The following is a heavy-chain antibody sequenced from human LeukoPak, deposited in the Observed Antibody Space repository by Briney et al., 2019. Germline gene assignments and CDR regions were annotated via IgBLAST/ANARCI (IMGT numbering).Heavy chain of an antibody. J-gene: IGHJ6*04. CDR3: ARDLPGELFYYYYGMDV. Sequence: GGSLRLSCAASGFTFSSYEMNWVRQAPGKGLEWVSYISSSGSTIYYADSVKGRFTISRDNAKNSLYLQMNSLRAEDTAVYYCARDLPGELFYYYYGMDVWGKGTTVIVSS. CDR1: GFTFSSYE. D-gene: IGHD3-10*01. V-gene: IGHV3-48*03. CDR2: ISSSGSTI.